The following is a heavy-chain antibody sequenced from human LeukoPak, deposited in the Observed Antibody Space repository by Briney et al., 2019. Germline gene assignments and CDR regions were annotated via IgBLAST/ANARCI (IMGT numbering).Heavy chain of an antibody. CDR3: ARDPDLRRGYDGEGY. J-gene: IGHJ4*02. V-gene: IGHV3-7*05. D-gene: IGHD5-12*01. CDR1: GFXFSSNW. CDR2: IKQDGSEK. Sequence: GGSLRLSCAASGFXFSSNWMSWVRQAPGKGLEWVPNIKQDGSEKNYLDSVKGRFTISRENAKNSLNMQMNSLRAEDTAVYYCARDPDLRRGYDGEGYWGQGTLVTVSS.